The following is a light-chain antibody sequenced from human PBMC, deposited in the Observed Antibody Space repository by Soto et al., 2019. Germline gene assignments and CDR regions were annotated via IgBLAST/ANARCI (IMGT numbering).Light chain of an antibody. CDR3: GSYVGSKSFV. CDR2: EVS. Sequence: QSALTQPPSASGSLGQSVTISCTGTSSDIGDYNYVSWYQQHAGKAPKVMIYEVSQRPSGVPDRFSGSKSGNTASLTVSGLQAEDEADYYCGSYVGSKSFVFGGGPKLTVL. V-gene: IGLV2-8*01. CDR1: SSDIGDYNY. J-gene: IGLJ3*02.